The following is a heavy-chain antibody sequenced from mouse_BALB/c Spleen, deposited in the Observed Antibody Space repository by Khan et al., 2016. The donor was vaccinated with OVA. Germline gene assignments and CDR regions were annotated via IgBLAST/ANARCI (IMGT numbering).Heavy chain of an antibody. CDR1: GFSLTNFG. D-gene: IGHD1-1*01. V-gene: IGHV2-2*01. CDR2: IWSGVST. J-gene: IGHJ3*01. CDR3: ARRRLLITWFAY. Sequence: QVQLKQSGPGLVQPSQSLSITCTFSGFSLTNFGFPWVRQSPGKGLEWLGVIWSGVSTDYNAAFKSRLRISKDKSKTHVFFKMNSLLAEYTDTYYCARRRLLITWFAYWGQGTLVTVSA.